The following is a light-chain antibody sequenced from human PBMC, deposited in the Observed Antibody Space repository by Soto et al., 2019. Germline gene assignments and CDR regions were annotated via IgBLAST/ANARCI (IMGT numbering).Light chain of an antibody. CDR3: HPANQWPT. Sequence: ETRSRQAQGTRVLSPGARTTLACRASESVRTSLAWYQHQPGQATRLLIYDASKRATGIPARFSGSGSGTAFSLTIRSLAAEDFAVYCWHPANQWPTFGQGTRLEIK. CDR2: DAS. V-gene: IGKV3-11*01. J-gene: IGKJ5*01. CDR1: ESVRTS.